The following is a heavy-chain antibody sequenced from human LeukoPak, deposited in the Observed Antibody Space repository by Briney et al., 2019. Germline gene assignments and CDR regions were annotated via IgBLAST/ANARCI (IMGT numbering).Heavy chain of an antibody. D-gene: IGHD5-24*01. CDR1: GYTFTSYG. CDR3: ARDARYVEMATMNAFDI. J-gene: IGHJ3*02. Sequence: GASVKVPCKASGYTFTSYGISWVRQAPGQGLEWMGWISAYNGNTNYAQKLQGRVTMTTDTSTSTAYMELRSLRSDDTAVYYCARDARYVEMATMNAFDIWGQGTMVTVSS. CDR2: ISAYNGNT. V-gene: IGHV1-18*01.